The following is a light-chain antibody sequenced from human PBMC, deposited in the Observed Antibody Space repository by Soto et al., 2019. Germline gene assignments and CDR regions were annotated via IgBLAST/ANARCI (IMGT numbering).Light chain of an antibody. CDR2: AAS. J-gene: IGKJ4*01. V-gene: IGKV1-39*01. CDR3: QQSYSTPPT. CDR1: QSISTY. Sequence: DIQMTQSPSSLSASVGDGVTFTCRASQSISTYLNWYQQKPGMAPKLLIYAASSLQSGVPSRFSGSGSGTDFTLTISSLQPEDFATYYCQQSYSTPPTFGGGTKVEIK.